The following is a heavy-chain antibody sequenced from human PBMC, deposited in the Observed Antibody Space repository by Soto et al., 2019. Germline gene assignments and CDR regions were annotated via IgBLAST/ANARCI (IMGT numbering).Heavy chain of an antibody. V-gene: IGHV4-4*07. CDR2: IDTLGSP. CDR3: ARDRTYSSSSGLGY. J-gene: IGHJ4*02. Sequence: PSETLSLTCTVSGGSISSYYWSWIRQPAGKGLERIGRIDTLGSPNYDPSLKSRVTMSVDTSKNQFSLNLNSVTAADTAVYYCARDRTYSSSSGLGYWGQGALVTVSS. CDR1: GGSISSYY. D-gene: IGHD6-6*01.